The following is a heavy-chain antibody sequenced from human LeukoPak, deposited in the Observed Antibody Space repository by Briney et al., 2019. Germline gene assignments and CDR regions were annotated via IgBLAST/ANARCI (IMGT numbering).Heavy chain of an antibody. CDR1: GFTFSSYA. J-gene: IGHJ6*02. CDR3: AKAVHSSYYYYGMDV. Sequence: GGSLRLSCAASGFTFSSYAMSWVRQAPGKGLEWVSAISGSGGSTYYADSVKGRFTISRDNSKNTLYLQMNSLRAEDTAVYYCAKAVHSSYYYYGMDVWGQGTTVTVSS. V-gene: IGHV3-23*01. D-gene: IGHD2-21*01. CDR2: ISGSGGST.